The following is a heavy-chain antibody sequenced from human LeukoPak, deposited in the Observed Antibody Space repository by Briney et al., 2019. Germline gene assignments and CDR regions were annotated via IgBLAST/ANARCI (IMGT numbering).Heavy chain of an antibody. D-gene: IGHD6-19*01. CDR3: ARDGASGCLDFDY. Sequence: VPSVKVSCNASAYPCTNCGISWVRLAPAQGLEWRGWTSAYNGNTNYAQKLQGRVTMTTDTSTSTAHMELRRLRSDDTAVYYCARDGASGCLDFDYWGQGTLVTVSS. CDR2: TSAYNGNT. V-gene: IGHV1-18*01. J-gene: IGHJ4*02. CDR1: AYPCTNCG.